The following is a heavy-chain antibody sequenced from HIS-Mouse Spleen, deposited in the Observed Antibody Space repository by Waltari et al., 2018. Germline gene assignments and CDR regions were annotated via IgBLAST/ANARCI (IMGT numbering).Heavy chain of an antibody. CDR1: GFTVSSTY. D-gene: IGHD3-10*01. J-gene: IGHJ4*02. CDR3: ARHYYYGSGSYYFDY. Sequence: EVQLVETGGGLIQPGGSLRLSCAASGFTVSSTYMRWVPQVPGKGLEWVSVIYSGGSTYYADSVKGRFTISRDNSKNTLYLQMNSLRAEDTAVYYCARHYYYGSGSYYFDYWGQGTLVTVSS. CDR2: IYSGGST. V-gene: IGHV3-53*02.